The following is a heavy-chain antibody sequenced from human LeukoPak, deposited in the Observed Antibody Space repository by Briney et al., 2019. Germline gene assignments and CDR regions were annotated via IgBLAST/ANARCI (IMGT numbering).Heavy chain of an antibody. Sequence: GGSLRLSCAASGFTFSSYAMSWVRQAPGKGLEWVSSIGYSSYIYYADSVKGRFTISRDNAKSSLYLQLNSLRAEDTAVYYCARGATVITPPLDYWGQGTLVTVSS. V-gene: IGHV3-21*01. D-gene: IGHD4-23*01. CDR2: IGYSSYI. CDR1: GFTFSSYA. CDR3: ARGATVITPPLDY. J-gene: IGHJ4*02.